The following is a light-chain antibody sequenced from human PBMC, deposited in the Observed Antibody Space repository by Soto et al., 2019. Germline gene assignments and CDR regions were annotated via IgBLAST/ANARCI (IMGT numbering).Light chain of an antibody. CDR1: QSISSY. CDR2: AAS. Sequence: DIQMTQSPSSLSASVGDRVTITCRASQSISSYLNWYQQKPGKAPKLLIYAASSLQSGVPSRFSGSGSGTDFTLTISSLQPEDFATYYCQQSSRTPLTVRGGTKVDI. CDR3: QQSSRTPLT. V-gene: IGKV1-39*01. J-gene: IGKJ4*01.